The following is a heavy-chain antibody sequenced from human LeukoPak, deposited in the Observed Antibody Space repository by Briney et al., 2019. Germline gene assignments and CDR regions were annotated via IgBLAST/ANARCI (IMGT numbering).Heavy chain of an antibody. CDR2: ISGSSGST. Sequence: GGSLRLSCAASGFTFSSYAMSWVRQAPGKGLEWVSAISGSSGSTYYADSVKGRFTISRDNSKNTLYLQMNSLRAEDTAVYYCAKVAYYYDSSGSDYWGQGTLVTVSS. V-gene: IGHV3-23*01. J-gene: IGHJ4*02. CDR3: AKVAYYYDSSGSDY. CDR1: GFTFSSYA. D-gene: IGHD3-22*01.